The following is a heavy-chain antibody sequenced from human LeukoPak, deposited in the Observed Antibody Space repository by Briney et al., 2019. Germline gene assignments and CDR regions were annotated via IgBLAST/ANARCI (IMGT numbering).Heavy chain of an antibody. V-gene: IGHV1-2*06. CDR3: ARDYYDSSGYYFLGENAFDI. CDR2: INPNSGGT. J-gene: IGHJ3*02. CDR1: GYTFTGYY. D-gene: IGHD3-22*01. Sequence: ASVKVSCKASGYTFTGYYMHWVRQAPGQGLEWMGRINPNSGGTNYAQKFQGRVTMTRDTPISTAYMELSRLRSDDTAVYYCARDYYDSSGYYFLGENAFDIWGQGTMVTVSS.